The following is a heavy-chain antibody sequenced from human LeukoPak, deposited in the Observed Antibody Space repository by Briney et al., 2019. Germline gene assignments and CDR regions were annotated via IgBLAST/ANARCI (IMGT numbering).Heavy chain of an antibody. J-gene: IGHJ5*02. CDR3: ARVPYDYSNYAVCWFDP. Sequence: SETLSLTCTVSGGSISSYYWSWIRQPPGKGLEWIGYIYYSGSTNYNPSLKSRVTISVDTSKNQFSLKLSSVTAADTAVYYCARVPYDYSNYAVCWFDPWGQGTLVTVSS. V-gene: IGHV4-59*12. CDR2: IYYSGST. D-gene: IGHD4-11*01. CDR1: GGSISSYY.